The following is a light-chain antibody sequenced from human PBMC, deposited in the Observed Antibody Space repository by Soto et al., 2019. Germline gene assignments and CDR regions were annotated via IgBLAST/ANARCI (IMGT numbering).Light chain of an antibody. CDR1: SSDVGGYNY. CDR2: EVT. Sequence: QSALTQPPSASGSPGQSGTISCTGTSSDVGGYNYVSWYQQHPGKAPKLMIYEVTKRPSGVPDRFSASKSGNTASLTVSGLQAEDEADYCCSSYAGSNNLVFGTGTKLTVL. CDR3: SSYAGSNNLV. J-gene: IGLJ1*01. V-gene: IGLV2-8*01.